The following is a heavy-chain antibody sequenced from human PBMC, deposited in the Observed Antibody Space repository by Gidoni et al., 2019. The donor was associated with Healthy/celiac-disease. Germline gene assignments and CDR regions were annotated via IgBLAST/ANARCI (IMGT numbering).Heavy chain of an antibody. CDR2: ISYDGSNK. Sequence: QVQLVASGGGVVQPGRSLRLPCAASGFTFSSYGMPWVRQAPGKGLEWVAVISYDGSNKYYADSGKGRFTISRDNSKNTLYLQMNSLRAEDTAVYYCAKVVRGYWGQGTLVTVSS. J-gene: IGHJ4*02. V-gene: IGHV3-30*18. CDR3: AKVVRGY. CDR1: GFTFSSYG.